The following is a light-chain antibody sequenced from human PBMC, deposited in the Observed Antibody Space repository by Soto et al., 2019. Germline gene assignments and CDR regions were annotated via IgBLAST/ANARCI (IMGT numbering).Light chain of an antibody. V-gene: IGLV1-40*01. J-gene: IGLJ1*01. CDR3: PSYDSRLSEYV. CDR2: ANT. CDR1: SSNIGAGFD. Sequence: QSVLKQPPSLSGAPGRRVTCSFTGGSSNIGAGFDVHWYQQVPGTAPRLLINANTNRPSGVPDRFSGSKSGTSASLAITGLQPEDEADYSWPSYDSRLSEYVFRSGTKVTVL.